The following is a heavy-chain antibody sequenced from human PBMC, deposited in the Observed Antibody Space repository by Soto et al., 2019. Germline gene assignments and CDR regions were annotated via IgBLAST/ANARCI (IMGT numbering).Heavy chain of an antibody. J-gene: IGHJ3*02. CDR2: IKKDGSKK. CDR3: ARDVSPGNSYSYFGAFDM. D-gene: IGHD5-18*01. Sequence: EVQLVESGGGLVQPGGSLRLSCAASGFTFSNDWMTWVRQAPGKGLEWVANIKKDGSKKTYLDSVWGRFTISRENAKTSLYLEMSSLRAEATALYCCARDVSPGNSYSYFGAFDMWGQGTMVTVSS. CDR1: GFTFSNDW. V-gene: IGHV3-7*05.